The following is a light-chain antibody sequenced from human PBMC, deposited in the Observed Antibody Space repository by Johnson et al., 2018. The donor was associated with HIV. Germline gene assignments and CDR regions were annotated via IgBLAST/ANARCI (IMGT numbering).Light chain of an antibody. CDR2: DTY. J-gene: IGLJ1*01. CDR3: GTWDSRLSAYV. CDR1: SSNIGNNY. Sequence: QSVLTQPPSVSAAPGQKVTISCSGSSSNIGNNYVSWYQQLPGTAPKLLIYDTYKRPSGIPDRFSGSKSGTSATLGITGLQTGDAADYYCGTWDSRLSAYVFGAGTKVTVL. V-gene: IGLV1-51*01.